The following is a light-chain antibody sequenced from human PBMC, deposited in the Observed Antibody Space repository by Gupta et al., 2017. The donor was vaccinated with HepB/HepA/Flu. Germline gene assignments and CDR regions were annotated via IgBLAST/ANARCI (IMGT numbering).Light chain of an antibody. V-gene: IGKV1-33*01. Sequence: IQMTQSPSSLSAYVGDRVTITCQASQDISNYLNWYQQKPGKAPKLLIYDASNLETGVPSRFSGSGSGTDFTFTISSLQPEDIATYYCQQYDNLPPLTFGGGTKVEIK. CDR2: DAS. CDR1: QDISNY. J-gene: IGKJ4*01. CDR3: QQYDNLPPLT.